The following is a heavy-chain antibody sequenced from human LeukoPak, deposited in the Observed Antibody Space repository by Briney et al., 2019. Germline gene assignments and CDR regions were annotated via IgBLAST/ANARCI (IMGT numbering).Heavy chain of an antibody. CDR2: ISYDGSNK. Sequence: TGGSLRLSCAASGFTFSSYGMHWVRQAPGKGLEWVAVISYDGSNKYYADSVKGRFTISRDNSKNTLYLQMNSLRAEDTAVYYCARALAARRRLTYYYGMDVWGQGTTVTVSS. D-gene: IGHD6-6*01. CDR3: ARALAARRRLTYYYGMDV. CDR1: GFTFSSYG. J-gene: IGHJ6*02. V-gene: IGHV3-30*19.